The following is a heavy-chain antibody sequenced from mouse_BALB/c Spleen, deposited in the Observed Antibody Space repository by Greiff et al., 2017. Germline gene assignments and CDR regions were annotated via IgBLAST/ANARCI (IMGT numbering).Heavy chain of an antibody. CDR2: IDPENGDT. Sequence: EVQLQQSGAELVRSGASVKLSCTASGFNIKDYYMHWVKQRPEQGLEWIGWIDPENGDTEYAPKFQGKATMTADTSSNTAYLQLSSLTSEDTAVYYCNARGSSYGYAMDYWGQGTSVTVSS. CDR3: NARGSSYGYAMDY. D-gene: IGHD1-1*01. CDR1: GFNIKDYY. V-gene: IGHV14-4*02. J-gene: IGHJ4*01.